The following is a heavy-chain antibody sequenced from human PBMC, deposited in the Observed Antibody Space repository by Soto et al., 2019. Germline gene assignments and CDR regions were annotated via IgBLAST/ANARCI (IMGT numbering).Heavy chain of an antibody. J-gene: IGHJ6*02. Sequence: SVKVSCKASGYTFTSYYMHWVRQAPGQGLEWMGIINPSGGSTSYAQKFQGRVTMTRDTSTSTVYMELSSLRSEDTAVYYCAREAAELRFLEWLFDYYYYGMDVWGQGTTVTVSS. D-gene: IGHD3-3*01. CDR2: INPSGGST. CDR3: AREAAELRFLEWLFDYYYYGMDV. CDR1: GYTFTSYY. V-gene: IGHV1-46*01.